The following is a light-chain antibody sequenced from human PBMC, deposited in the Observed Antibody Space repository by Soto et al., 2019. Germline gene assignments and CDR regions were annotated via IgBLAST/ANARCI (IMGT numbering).Light chain of an antibody. CDR2: EVS. CDR1: SSDVGGYNY. V-gene: IGLV2-14*01. J-gene: IGLJ3*02. CDR3: SSYTGSSTLV. Sequence: QSALTQPASVPGSPGQSITISCTGTSSDVGGYNYVSWYQQHPGKAPKLMIYEVSNRPSGVSNRFSGSKSGNTASLTISGLQADDEADYYCSSYTGSSTLVFGGGTKLTVL.